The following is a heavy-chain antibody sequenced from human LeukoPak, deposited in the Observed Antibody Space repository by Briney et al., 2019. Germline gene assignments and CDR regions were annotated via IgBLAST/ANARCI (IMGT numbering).Heavy chain of an antibody. J-gene: IGHJ3*02. D-gene: IGHD6-19*01. V-gene: IGHV1-18*01. Sequence: ASVKVSCKASGYTFTSYGISWVRQAPGQGLEWMGWISAYNGNTNYAQKLQGRVTMTTDTSTSTAYMELRGLRSDDTAVYCCARDGDSSGWYSAFDIWGQGTMVTVSS. CDR1: GYTFTSYG. CDR3: ARDGDSSGWYSAFDI. CDR2: ISAYNGNT.